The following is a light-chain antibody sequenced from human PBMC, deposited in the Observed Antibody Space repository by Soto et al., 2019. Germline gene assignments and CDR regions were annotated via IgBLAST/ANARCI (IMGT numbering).Light chain of an antibody. Sequence: QSALTQPRSVSGSPGQSVTISCTGTSSDVGTYNYVSWYQQHPGKAPKLMIYDVSQRPSGVPDRFSGSKSGNTASLIISGLQAEDESDYYCCSYAGSYSVLFGRGTQLTVL. V-gene: IGLV2-11*01. CDR1: SSDVGTYNY. CDR3: CSYAGSYSVL. CDR2: DVS. J-gene: IGLJ2*01.